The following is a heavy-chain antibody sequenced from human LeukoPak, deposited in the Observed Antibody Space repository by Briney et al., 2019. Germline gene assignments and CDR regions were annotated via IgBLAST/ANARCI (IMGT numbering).Heavy chain of an antibody. CDR1: GFTFSSYE. V-gene: IGHV3-48*03. D-gene: IGHD3-10*02. Sequence: GGSLRLSCAAPGFTFSSYEMNWVRQAPGKGLEWVSYISSSGSTIYYADSVKGRFTISRDNAKNSLYLQMNSLRAEDTAVYYCAELGMSMIGCVWGKGTTVTISS. J-gene: IGHJ6*04. CDR3: AELGMSMIGCV. CDR2: ISSSGSTI.